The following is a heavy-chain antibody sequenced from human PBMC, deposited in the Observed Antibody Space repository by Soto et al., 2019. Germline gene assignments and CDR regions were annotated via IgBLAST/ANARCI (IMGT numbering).Heavy chain of an antibody. CDR3: AKDRWYCSGGSCSTPDY. D-gene: IGHD2-15*01. CDR1: GFTFSDYG. V-gene: IGHV3-30*18. Sequence: QVQLVESGGGVVQPGRSLRLSCAASGFTFSDYGMHWVRQAPGKGLEWVAVISYDGSNKYYADSVKGRFTISRDNSKNTLYLQMNSLRAEDTAVYYCAKDRWYCSGGSCSTPDYWGQGTLVTVSS. J-gene: IGHJ4*02. CDR2: ISYDGSNK.